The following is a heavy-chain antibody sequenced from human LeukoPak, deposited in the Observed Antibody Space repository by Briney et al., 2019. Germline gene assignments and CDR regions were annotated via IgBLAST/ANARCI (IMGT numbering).Heavy chain of an antibody. J-gene: IGHJ6*04. CDR2: IYTSGST. V-gene: IGHV4-61*02. Sequence: SETLSLTCTVSGGSISSGSYYWSWIRQPAGKGLEWVGRIYTSGSTNYNPSLKSRVPISVDTSKNQFSLKLSSVTAADTAVYYCARDGSYYDSLNVWGKGTTVTVSS. CDR3: ARDGSYYDSLNV. CDR1: GGSISSGSYY. D-gene: IGHD3-22*01.